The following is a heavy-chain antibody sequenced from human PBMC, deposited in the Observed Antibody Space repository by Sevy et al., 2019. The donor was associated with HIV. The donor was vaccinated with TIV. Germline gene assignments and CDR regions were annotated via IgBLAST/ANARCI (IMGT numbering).Heavy chain of an antibody. J-gene: IGHJ5*02. CDR1: GYTFSTYG. D-gene: IGHD3-10*01. CDR3: ATLSTARGTFNWFDP. V-gene: IGHV1-18*01. Sequence: ASVKVSCKASGYTFSTYGISWVRQAPGQWLEWMGWIVAYNRNIKYAQKFEDRVTMTTDTSTSTAYMDRKSLRSDDTAVYFCATLSTARGTFNWFDPWGQGTLVTVSS. CDR2: IVAYNRNI.